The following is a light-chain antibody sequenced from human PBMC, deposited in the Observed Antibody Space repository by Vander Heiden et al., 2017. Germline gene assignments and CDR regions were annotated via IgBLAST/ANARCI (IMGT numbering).Light chain of an antibody. J-gene: IGKJ1*01. CDR2: KAS. Sequence: IQMTQSPSTLPASVGDTVTITCRASQSVSDWLAWYQHKPGKAPKLLIYKASTLESGVPSRFSGRRSGTEFTLTISSLQPDDFGTYYCQQYNTHSTFGQGTKVEIK. V-gene: IGKV1-5*03. CDR3: QQYNTHST. CDR1: QSVSDW.